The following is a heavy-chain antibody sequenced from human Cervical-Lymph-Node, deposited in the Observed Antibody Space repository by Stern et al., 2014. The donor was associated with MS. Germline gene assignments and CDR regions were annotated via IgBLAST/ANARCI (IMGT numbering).Heavy chain of an antibody. Sequence: VQLVESGGGVVQPGRSLRLSCAASGFVFRRYALPWVRQAPGTGLAWVALISYDGRDKYYTDSVKGRFTVSRDNSNNTVDLEMNSLRLEDTAVYYCAKGGSGSYLDWGQGSLVTVSS. CDR3: AKGGSGSYLD. CDR2: ISYDGRDK. CDR1: GFVFRRYA. D-gene: IGHD1-26*01. V-gene: IGHV3-30*04. J-gene: IGHJ4*02.